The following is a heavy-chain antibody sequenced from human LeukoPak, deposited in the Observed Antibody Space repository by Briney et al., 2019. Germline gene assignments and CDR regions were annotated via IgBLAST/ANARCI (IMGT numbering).Heavy chain of an antibody. CDR3: ARLLIYCSSTSCHFDY. D-gene: IGHD2-2*01. J-gene: IGHJ4*02. Sequence: SETLSLTCTVSGGSISSSNYYWGWIRQPPGKGLEWIGSIYYSGITYYNPSLKSRVTISVETSNNQFSLKLSSVTAADAAMYYCARLLIYCSSTSCHFDYWGQGTLVTVSS. CDR2: IYYSGIT. V-gene: IGHV4-39*01. CDR1: GGSISSSNYY.